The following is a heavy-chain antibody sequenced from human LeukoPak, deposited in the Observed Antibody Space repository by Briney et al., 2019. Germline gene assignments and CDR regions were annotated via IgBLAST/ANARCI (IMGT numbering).Heavy chain of an antibody. D-gene: IGHD3-10*01. CDR1: GFSFSSHW. CDR3: ARGITGMYYYDP. V-gene: IGHV3-74*01. Sequence: GGSLRLSCAASGFSFSSHWMHWVRQAPGKGLVWVSRINFDGSSTNYADSVRGRFTISRDNAKDTLYLQINSQRAEDTAVYYCARGITGMYYYDPWGQGTLVTVSS. CDR2: INFDGSST. J-gene: IGHJ5*02.